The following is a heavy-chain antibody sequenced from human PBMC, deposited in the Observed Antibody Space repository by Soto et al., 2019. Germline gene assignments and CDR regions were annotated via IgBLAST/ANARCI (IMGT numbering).Heavy chain of an antibody. Sequence: GALVKVSWKASGGTFRSYGISWVREAPGQGLEWIGHILPMLGTTTYAQKFQGTVTITADKSTNTAYMELSSLTSADTPLYDCAREHYTTSSTHSFLDSWGQGPLVT. J-gene: IGHJ4*02. CDR2: ILPMLGTT. CDR3: AREHYTTSSTHSFLDS. CDR1: GGTFRSYG. D-gene: IGHD6-6*01. V-gene: IGHV1-69*10.